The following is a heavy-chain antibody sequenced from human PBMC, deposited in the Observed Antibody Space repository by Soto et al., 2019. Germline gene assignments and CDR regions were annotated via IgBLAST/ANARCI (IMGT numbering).Heavy chain of an antibody. CDR1: GGSISSYY. V-gene: IGHV4-59*12. D-gene: IGHD6-19*01. Sequence: SETLSLTCTVSGGSISSYYWSWIRQPPGKGLEWIGYIYYSGSTYYNPSLKSRVTISVDTSKNQFSLKLSSVTAADTAVYYCARAGGLGAVAVDYWGKGTLVTVSS. CDR3: ARAGGLGAVAVDY. J-gene: IGHJ4*02. CDR2: IYYSGST.